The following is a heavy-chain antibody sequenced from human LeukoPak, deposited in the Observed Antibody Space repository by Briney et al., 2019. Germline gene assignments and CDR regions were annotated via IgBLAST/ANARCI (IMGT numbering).Heavy chain of an antibody. CDR2: IIPIFGTA. Sequence: GASVKVSCKASGGTFSSYAISWVRQAPGQGLEWMGGIIPIFGTANYAQKFQGRVTITADKSTSTAYMELSSLRSEDTAVYYCARGSKYPRGYSYGYVPAFDYWGQGTLVTVSS. J-gene: IGHJ4*02. D-gene: IGHD5-18*01. CDR1: GGTFSSYA. CDR3: ARGSKYPRGYSYGYVPAFDY. V-gene: IGHV1-69*06.